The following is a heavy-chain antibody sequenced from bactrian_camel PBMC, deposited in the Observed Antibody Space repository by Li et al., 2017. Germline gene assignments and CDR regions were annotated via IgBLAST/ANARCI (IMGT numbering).Heavy chain of an antibody. J-gene: IGHJ4*01. CDR1: GYPFRQDC. V-gene: IGHV3-2*01. Sequence: HVQLVESGGGSVQSGGSLRLSCAASGYPFRQDCMAWFRQAPGKGLEWVSSIYSDSSNTYYADSVKGRFTISRDNAKNTLYLQMNSLKPEDTAVYYCAADPSRELWVGYPPYKYWGQGTQVTV. CDR2: IYSDSSNT. D-gene: IGHD5*01. CDR3: AADPSRELWVGYPPYKY.